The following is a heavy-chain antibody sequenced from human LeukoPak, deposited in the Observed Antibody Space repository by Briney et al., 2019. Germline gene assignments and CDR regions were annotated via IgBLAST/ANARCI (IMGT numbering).Heavy chain of an antibody. V-gene: IGHV4-61*02. Sequence: SETLSLTCTVSGGSISSGSYYWSWIRQPAGKGLEWIGRIYTSGSTNYNPSLKSRVTISVDTSKNQFSLKLSSVTAADTAVYYCARGPIWGQGTLVTVSS. J-gene: IGHJ4*02. CDR1: GGSISSGSYY. D-gene: IGHD3-9*01. CDR3: ARGPI. CDR2: IYTSGST.